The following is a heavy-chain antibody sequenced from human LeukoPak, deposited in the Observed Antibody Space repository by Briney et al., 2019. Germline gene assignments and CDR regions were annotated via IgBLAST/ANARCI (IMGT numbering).Heavy chain of an antibody. J-gene: IGHJ5*02. CDR1: GYRFTSYW. Sequence: GESLKISCKGSGYRFTSYWIGWVRQMPGKGLEWMGIIYPGDSDTRYSPSFQGQVTISADKSISTAYLQWSSLKASDTAMYYCARHYDILTGYYGWWFDPWGQGTLVTVSS. D-gene: IGHD3-9*01. CDR3: ARHYDILTGYYGWWFDP. CDR2: IYPGDSDT. V-gene: IGHV5-51*01.